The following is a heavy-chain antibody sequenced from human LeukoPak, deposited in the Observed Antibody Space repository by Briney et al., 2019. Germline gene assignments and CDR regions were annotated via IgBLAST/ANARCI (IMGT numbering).Heavy chain of an antibody. CDR1: GYTFTSYG. J-gene: IGHJ5*02. CDR3: ARTGYCSGGSCGRDWFDP. CDR2: ISAYNGNT. V-gene: IGHV1-18*01. Sequence: ASVKVSCKASGYTFTSYGISWVRQAPGQGLEWMGWISAYNGNTNYAQKLQGRVTMTTDTSTSTSYMELRSLRSDDTAVYYCARTGYCSGGSCGRDWFDPWGQGTLVTVSS. D-gene: IGHD2-15*01.